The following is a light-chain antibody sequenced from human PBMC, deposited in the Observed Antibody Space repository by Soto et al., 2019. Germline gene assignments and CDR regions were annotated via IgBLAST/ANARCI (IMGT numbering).Light chain of an antibody. CDR2: GAS. CDR1: QSVTSN. Sequence: EVVLTQSPGTLSSSPGERATLSCRASQSVTSNYLAWYQQKPGQAPRLLIYGASTRATGIPARFSGSGSGTDFTLTISSLQSEDFAVYYCEQYNNWPITFGQGTRLEIK. V-gene: IGKV3D-15*01. CDR3: EQYNNWPIT. J-gene: IGKJ5*01.